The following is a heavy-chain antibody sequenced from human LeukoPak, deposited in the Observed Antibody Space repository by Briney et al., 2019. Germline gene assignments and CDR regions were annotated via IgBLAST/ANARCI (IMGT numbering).Heavy chain of an antibody. V-gene: IGHV1-2*02. CDR2: INPNSGGT. D-gene: IGHD3-10*01. Sequence: ASVKVSCKASGYTFTGYYMHWVRQAPGQGLEWMGWINPNSGGTNYAQKFQGRVTMTRDTSISTAYMELSRLRSDDTAVYYCARERGVRGYYYYYYMDVWGKGTTVTVSS. CDR1: GYTFTGYY. J-gene: IGHJ6*03. CDR3: ARERGVRGYYYYYYMDV.